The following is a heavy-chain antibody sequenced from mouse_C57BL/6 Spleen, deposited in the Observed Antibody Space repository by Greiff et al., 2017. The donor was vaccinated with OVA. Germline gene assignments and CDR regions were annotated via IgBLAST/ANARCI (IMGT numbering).Heavy chain of an antibody. V-gene: IGHV5-17*01. D-gene: IGHD1-1*01. CDR2: ISSGSSTI. CDR1: GFTFSDYG. J-gene: IGHJ2*01. Sequence: VQLQQSGGGLVKPGGSLKLSCAASGFTFSDYGMHWVRQAPEKGLEWVAYISSGSSTIYYADTVKGRFTISRDNAKNTLFLQMTSLRSEDTAMYYCARRGLLRYQYYFDYWGQGTTLTVSS. CDR3: ARRGLLRYQYYFDY.